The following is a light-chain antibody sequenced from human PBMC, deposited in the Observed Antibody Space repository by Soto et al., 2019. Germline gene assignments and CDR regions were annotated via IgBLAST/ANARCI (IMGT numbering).Light chain of an antibody. V-gene: IGLV2-23*01. Sequence: QSALTQPASVSGSPGQSITISCTGTSRDVGSYDLVSWYQQHPGKAPKLMIYEGSQRPSGVSNRFSGSKSGNTASLTIFGLQADDEADYYCFSYAGTTNVAFGTGTKLTVL. CDR3: FSYAGTTNVA. J-gene: IGLJ2*01. CDR1: SRDVGSYDL. CDR2: EGS.